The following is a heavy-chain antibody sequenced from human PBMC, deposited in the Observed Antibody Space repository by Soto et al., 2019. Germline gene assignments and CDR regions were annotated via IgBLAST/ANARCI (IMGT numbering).Heavy chain of an antibody. J-gene: IGHJ4*02. D-gene: IGHD3-10*01. Sequence: SETLSLTCAVYGKSFSGYYWSWILQPPGKWLEWIGEINHSGSTNYNPSLKSRFTISVDTSKNQFSLKLSSVTAADTAVYYCASGMPTMVRGVKRKHLDYWGQGTLVTVSS. CDR3: ASGMPTMVRGVKRKHLDY. V-gene: IGHV4-34*01. CDR2: INHSGST. CDR1: GKSFSGYY.